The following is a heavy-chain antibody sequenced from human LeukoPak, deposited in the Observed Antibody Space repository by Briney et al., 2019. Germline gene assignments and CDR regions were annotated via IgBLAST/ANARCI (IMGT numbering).Heavy chain of an antibody. V-gene: IGHV3-23*01. J-gene: IGHJ4*02. Sequence: GGSLRLSCAASGFTFSSYAMSWVRQAPGKGLEWVSAISGSGGSTYYADSVKGRFTISRDNSKNTLYLQMNTLRPEDTAVYSCAKNGRGYSSDYFDYWGQGTLVTVSS. CDR3: AKNGRGYSSDYFDY. CDR1: GFTFSSYA. D-gene: IGHD5-18*01. CDR2: ISGSGGST.